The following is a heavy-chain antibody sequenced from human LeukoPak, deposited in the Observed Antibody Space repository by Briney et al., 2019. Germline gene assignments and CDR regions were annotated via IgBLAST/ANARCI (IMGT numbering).Heavy chain of an antibody. Sequence: SETLSLTCTISGDSMSSYYWSWIRQPPGKGLEWIGYISYSGNTDYNPSLKSRVTISVGASKLWFSLRLSSVTAADTAVYYCARHSPAYSNSGHAEYFQYWGQGTLVTVSS. CDR1: GDSMSSYY. CDR2: ISYSGNT. V-gene: IGHV4-59*08. CDR3: ARHSPAYSNSGHAEYFQY. D-gene: IGHD2/OR15-2a*01. J-gene: IGHJ1*01.